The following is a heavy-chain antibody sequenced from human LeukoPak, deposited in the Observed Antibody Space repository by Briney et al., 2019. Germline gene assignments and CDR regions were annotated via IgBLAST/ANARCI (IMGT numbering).Heavy chain of an antibody. V-gene: IGHV3-53*01. J-gene: IGHJ4*02. Sequence: PGGSLRLSCAASGFTVSSNYMSWVRHAPGKGLEWVSVIYSGGRTYYADSVKGRFTISRDNSKNTVYLQMNSLRAEDTAVYYCAREGYSSSWYYFDYWGQGTLVTVSS. D-gene: IGHD6-13*01. CDR1: GFTVSSNY. CDR2: IYSGGRT. CDR3: AREGYSSSWYYFDY.